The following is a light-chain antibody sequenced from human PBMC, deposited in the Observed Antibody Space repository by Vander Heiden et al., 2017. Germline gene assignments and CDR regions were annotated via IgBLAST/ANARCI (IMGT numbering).Light chain of an antibody. J-gene: IGLJ2*01. CDR3: AAWDDRLDGPV. Sequence: QSVLTQPPSASGTPGQRVTISCSGSNSNIGINIVNWYQHLPGTAPKLLIYKNDQRPSGVPDRFSAPKSGSSASLAISGLQSEDEADYFCAAWDDRLDGPVFGGGTKLTVL. V-gene: IGLV1-44*01. CDR2: KND. CDR1: NSNIGINI.